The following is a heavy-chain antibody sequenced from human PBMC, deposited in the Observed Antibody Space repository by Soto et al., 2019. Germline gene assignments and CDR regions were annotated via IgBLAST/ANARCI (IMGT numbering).Heavy chain of an antibody. D-gene: IGHD3-10*01. J-gene: IGHJ6*02. V-gene: IGHV1-69*01. CDR1: GGTFSSYA. CDR2: IIPIFGTA. Sequence: QVQLVQSGAEVKKPGSSVKVSCKASGGTFSSYAISWVRQAPGQGLEWMGGIIPIFGTANYAQKFQGRVTITADESTSTAYMELSSLRSEDTAVYYCARDTYYYGSGTVPRVGYYGMDGWGQGTTVTVSS. CDR3: ARDTYYYGSGTVPRVGYYGMDG.